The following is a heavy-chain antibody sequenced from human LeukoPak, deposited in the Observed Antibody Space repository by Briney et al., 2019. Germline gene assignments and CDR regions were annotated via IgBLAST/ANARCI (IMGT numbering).Heavy chain of an antibody. V-gene: IGHV3-21*01. J-gene: IGHJ4*02. Sequence: PGRSLRLSCAASGFTFSSYSMSWVRHPPGKGLEWVSSISSSGSYIYYADSVEGRFTISRDNAKNSLYLQMNSLRAEDTAVYYCARELGYCSSTSCYYYFDYWGQGTLVTVSS. CDR1: GFTFSSYS. CDR3: ARELGYCSSTSCYYYFDY. D-gene: IGHD2-2*01. CDR2: ISSSGSYI.